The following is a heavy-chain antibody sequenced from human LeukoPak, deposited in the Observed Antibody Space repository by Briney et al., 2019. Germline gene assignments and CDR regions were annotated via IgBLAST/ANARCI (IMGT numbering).Heavy chain of an antibody. CDR3: VRRAWLEY. CDR2: IKEDGVEK. Sequence: GSPRLSCAASGFTLSSYSMSWVSQAPGKGLEWVANIKEDGVEKNYVNSVKGRFTVSRDNGKNSLFLEMNSLRAEDTALYYCVRRAWLEYWGPGNPDAVSS. CDR1: GFTLSSYS. V-gene: IGHV3-7*04. J-gene: IGHJ4*01.